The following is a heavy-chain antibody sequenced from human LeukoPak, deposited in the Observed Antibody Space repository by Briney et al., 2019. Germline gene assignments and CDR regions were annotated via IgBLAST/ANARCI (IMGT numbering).Heavy chain of an antibody. CDR2: ISAYNGNT. CDR1: GYTFTSYG. D-gene: IGHD2-2*01. V-gene: IGHV1-18*04. CDR3: ARDSIDIVVVPAAKSRGMDV. J-gene: IGHJ6*04. Sequence: GASVKVSCKASGYTFTSYGISWVRQAPGQGLEWMGWISAYNGNTNYAQKLQGRVTMTTDTSTSTAYMELRSLRSDDTAVYYCARDSIDIVVVPAAKSRGMDVWGKGTTVTVSS.